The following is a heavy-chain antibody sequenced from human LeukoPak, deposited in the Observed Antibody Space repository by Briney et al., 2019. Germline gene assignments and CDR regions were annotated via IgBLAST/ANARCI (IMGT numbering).Heavy chain of an antibody. D-gene: IGHD3-10*01. CDR1: GCSISSDVFY. Sequence: TLTLTCTVSGCSISSDVFYWVWIRQHPGKGLEWIGYIYYSGSTYSNPSLNSRLTMSVDISKNQFSLKLSSVTSEDTAVYYCSIGVKGLRGAFDIWGQGTMVTVSS. CDR3: SIGVKGLRGAFDI. V-gene: IGHV4-31*03. J-gene: IGHJ3*02. CDR2: IYYSGST.